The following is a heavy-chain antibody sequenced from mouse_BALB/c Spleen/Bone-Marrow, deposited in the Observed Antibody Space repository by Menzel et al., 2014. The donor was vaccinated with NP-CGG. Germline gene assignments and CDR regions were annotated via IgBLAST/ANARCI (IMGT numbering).Heavy chain of an antibody. J-gene: IGHJ4*01. CDR1: GFTFSDFY. CDR3: ARDPRWLLAMDY. Sequence: EVQGVESGGGLVQPGGSLRLSCVTSGFTFSDFYMEWVRQSPGKRLEWIAASRNKANDYTTEYSASVKGRFIVSRDTSQSILYLQMNALRAEDTAIYYCARDPRWLLAMDYWGQGTSVTVSS. V-gene: IGHV7-1*02. CDR2: SRNKANDYTT. D-gene: IGHD2-3*01.